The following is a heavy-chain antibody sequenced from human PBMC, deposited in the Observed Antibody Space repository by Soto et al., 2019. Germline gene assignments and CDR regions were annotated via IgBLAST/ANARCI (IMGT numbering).Heavy chain of an antibody. Sequence: EVQLAESGGGWAQPGGSLRLSCAASGFTLSGYAMDWVRLAPGKGLEYVSGISSNGVGTYYANSVQGRFTISRDNSKNTVYLQMGSLRPEDMAVYYCARRARPDFYYMDVWGKGTTVTVSS. CDR1: GFTLSGYA. CDR3: ARRARPDFYYMDV. D-gene: IGHD6-6*01. CDR2: ISSNGVGT. J-gene: IGHJ6*03. V-gene: IGHV3-64*01.